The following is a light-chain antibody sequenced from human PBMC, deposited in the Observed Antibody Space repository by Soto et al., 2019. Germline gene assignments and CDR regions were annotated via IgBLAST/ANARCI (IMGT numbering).Light chain of an antibody. CDR1: SSNIGAGYD. J-gene: IGLJ1*01. V-gene: IGLV1-40*01. CDR2: GNS. CDR3: QSYDSSRSAYV. Sequence: QSVLTQPPSVSGAPVQRVTISCTGSSSNIGAGYDVHWYQQLPGTAPKLLIYGNSNRPSGVPDRFSGSKSGTSASLAITGLQAEDEADYYCQSYDSSRSAYVFATGTTVTVL.